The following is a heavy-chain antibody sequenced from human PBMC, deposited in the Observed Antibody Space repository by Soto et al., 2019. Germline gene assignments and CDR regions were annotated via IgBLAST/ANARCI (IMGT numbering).Heavy chain of an antibody. V-gene: IGHV3-7*01. J-gene: IGHJ4*02. CDR1: GVTCSNYW. CDR2: MNQDGSER. CDR3: TRDRSGTMLF. D-gene: IGHD1-7*01. Sequence: EVQLVESGGGLVQPGGSLRLSCTASGVTCSNYWMSWVRQAPGEGLEWVANMNQDGSERYYVDSVKGRFTISRDNAKNSLYLQVSSLRAEDTAIYYCTRDRSGTMLFWGQGNLVTVSS.